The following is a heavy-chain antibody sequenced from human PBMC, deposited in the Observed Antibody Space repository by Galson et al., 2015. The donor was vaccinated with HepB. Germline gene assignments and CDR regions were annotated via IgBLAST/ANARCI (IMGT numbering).Heavy chain of an antibody. CDR2: IYYSGST. CDR1: ISSSSYY. CDR3: ARESRFGAFDY. V-gene: IGHV4-39*07. Sequence: ISSSSYYWGWIRQPPGKGLEWIGSIYYSGSTYYNPSLKSRVTISVDTSKNQFSLKLSSVTAADTAVYYCARESRFGAFDYWGQGTLVTVSS. D-gene: IGHD3-10*01. J-gene: IGHJ4*02.